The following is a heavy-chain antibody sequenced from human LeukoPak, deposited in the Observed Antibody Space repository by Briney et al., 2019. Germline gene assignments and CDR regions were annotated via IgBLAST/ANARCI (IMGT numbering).Heavy chain of an antibody. CDR2: MNPNSGNT. D-gene: IGHD6-19*01. CDR3: ARGRGSGHKEHWFVP. J-gene: IGHJ5*02. CDR1: GYTFTTYD. Sequence: ASVKVSCKASGYTFTTYDINWVRQATGQGLEWMGWMNPNSGNTGYAQKFQGRVTMTRNTSITTAYMELSSLRSEDTAVYYCARGRGSGHKEHWFVPWGQGTLVTVSS. V-gene: IGHV1-8*01.